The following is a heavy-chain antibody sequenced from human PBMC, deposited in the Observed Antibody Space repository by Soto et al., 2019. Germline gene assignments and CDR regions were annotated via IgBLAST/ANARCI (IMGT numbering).Heavy chain of an antibody. CDR3: ARFSYYDFWSGYYSLSYYYYGMDV. CDR1: GYSFTSYW. Sequence: GESLKISCKGSGYSFTSYWIGWVRQMPGKGLEWMGIIYPGDSDTRYSPSFQGQVTISADKSISTAYLQWSSLKASDTAMYYCARFSYYDFWSGYYSLSYYYYGMDVWSQGTTVTVSS. D-gene: IGHD3-3*01. CDR2: IYPGDSDT. J-gene: IGHJ6*02. V-gene: IGHV5-51*01.